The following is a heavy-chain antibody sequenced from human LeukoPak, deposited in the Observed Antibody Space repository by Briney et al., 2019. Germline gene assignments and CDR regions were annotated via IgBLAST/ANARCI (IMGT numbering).Heavy chain of an antibody. CDR3: ARENDQFISPLFDY. D-gene: IGHD2-2*01. CDR2: IYYNGNT. Sequence: PSETLSLTCTVSGGSISSYYWSWIRQPPGKGLEWIGSIYYNGNTYYNPSLESRVTMSVDTSKNQFSLKLSSVTAADTAVYYCARENDQFISPLFDYWGQGTLVTVSS. V-gene: IGHV4-39*07. CDR1: GGSISSYY. J-gene: IGHJ4*02.